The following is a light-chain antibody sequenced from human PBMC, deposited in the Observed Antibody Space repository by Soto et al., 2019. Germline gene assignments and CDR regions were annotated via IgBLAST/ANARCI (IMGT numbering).Light chain of an antibody. CDR2: GVF. V-gene: IGKV3-20*01. Sequence: ETVLTQSPGTVSWSPGERGTLSCTTSQTVNSDYLAWYQQKPGQAPRLLIYGVFNRATGIPDRFSGSGSGTYFTLTISGLEPEDSALYYCQHYDGSPRTFGQGTNLEI. J-gene: IGKJ2*01. CDR3: QHYDGSPRT. CDR1: QTVNSDY.